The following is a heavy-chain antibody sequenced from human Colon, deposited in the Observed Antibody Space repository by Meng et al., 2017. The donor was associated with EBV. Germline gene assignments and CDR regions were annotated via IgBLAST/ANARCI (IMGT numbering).Heavy chain of an antibody. CDR1: GGSLSSVYW. CDR3: ARGGYYSFDY. CDR2: IYHSGCT. V-gene: IGHV4-4*02. D-gene: IGHD5-18*01. Sequence: LQGAGPGMVTPAETLSLTCAVSGGSLSSVYWWTWVRQSPGKGLEWIGEIYHSGCTNYNPSLKSRVTISVDKSKNQFSLKLTSVTAADTAVYYCARGGYYSFDYWGQRTLVTVSS. J-gene: IGHJ4*02.